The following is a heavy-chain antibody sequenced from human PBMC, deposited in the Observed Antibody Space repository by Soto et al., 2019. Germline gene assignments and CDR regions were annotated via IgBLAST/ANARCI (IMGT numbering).Heavy chain of an antibody. D-gene: IGHD4-17*01. Sequence: SETLSLTCTVSGGSVSSGSYYWSWIRQPPGKGLEWIGYIYYSGSTNYNPSLKSRVTISVDTSKNQFSLKLSSVTAADTAVYYCAREPGFGYGVSKGPPNWFDPWGQGTLVTVSS. CDR1: GGSVSSGSYY. J-gene: IGHJ5*02. CDR2: IYYSGST. CDR3: AREPGFGYGVSKGPPNWFDP. V-gene: IGHV4-61*01.